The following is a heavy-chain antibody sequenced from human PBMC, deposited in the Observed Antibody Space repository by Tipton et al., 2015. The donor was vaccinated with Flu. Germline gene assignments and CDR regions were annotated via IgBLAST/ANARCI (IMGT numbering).Heavy chain of an antibody. V-gene: IGHV4-39*01. CDR3: AKYSSGWYLFDY. D-gene: IGHD6-19*01. CDR1: GGSISSSSYY. J-gene: IGHJ4*02. CDR2: IYYSGST. Sequence: LRLSCTVSGGSISSSSYYWGWIRQPPGKGLEWIGSIYYSGSTYYNPSLKSRVTISVDTSKNQFSLKLSSVTAADTAVYYCAKYSSGWYLFDYWGQGTLVTVSS.